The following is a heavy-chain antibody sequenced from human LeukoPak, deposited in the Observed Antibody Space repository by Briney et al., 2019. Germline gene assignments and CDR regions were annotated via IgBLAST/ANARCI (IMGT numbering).Heavy chain of an antibody. Sequence: PGESLRLSCAASGFTLSSYAMHWVRQAPGKGLEYVSAISKNGGNTYYANSVKGRFSISRDNSKNTLYLQMGSLRTEDMAVYYCARVGEGRYYQYYYMDVWGKGTTVTVSS. CDR1: GFTLSSYA. V-gene: IGHV3-64*01. J-gene: IGHJ6*03. D-gene: IGHD1-26*01. CDR3: ARVGEGRYYQYYYMDV. CDR2: ISKNGGNT.